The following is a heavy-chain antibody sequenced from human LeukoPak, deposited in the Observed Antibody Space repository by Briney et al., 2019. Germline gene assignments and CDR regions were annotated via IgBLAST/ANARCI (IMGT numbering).Heavy chain of an antibody. CDR3: AKHRSNWNLPFHY. Sequence: GGSLRLSCAASGFTFSSYVMSWVRQAPGKGLEWVSAISGSGGSTYYADSVKGRFTISRDNSKNTLYLQMNSLRAEYTGVYYCAKHRSNWNLPFHYWRQGPLVSLSS. CDR2: ISGSGGST. CDR1: GFTFSSYV. J-gene: IGHJ4*02. D-gene: IGHD1-1*01. V-gene: IGHV3-23*01.